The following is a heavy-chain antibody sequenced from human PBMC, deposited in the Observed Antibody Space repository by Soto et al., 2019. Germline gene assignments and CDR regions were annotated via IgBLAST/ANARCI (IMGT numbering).Heavy chain of an antibody. Sequence: GESLKISCKGSGFSFTSYWIGWVRQMPGKGLEWMGIIYPGDSDARYSPSFQGHVTISADKSISTAYLQWSSLKASDTAMYYCARQIYDSDTGPNFQYYFDSWGQGTPVTVSS. J-gene: IGHJ4*02. D-gene: IGHD3-22*01. CDR1: GFSFTSYW. V-gene: IGHV5-51*01. CDR2: IYPGDSDA. CDR3: ARQIYDSDTGPNFQYYFDS.